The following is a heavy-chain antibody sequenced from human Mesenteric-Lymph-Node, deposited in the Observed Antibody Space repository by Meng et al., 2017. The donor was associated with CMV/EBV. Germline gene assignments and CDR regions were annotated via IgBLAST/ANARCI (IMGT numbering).Heavy chain of an antibody. CDR2: ISHNGDT. V-gene: IGHV4-34*01. CDR3: ARPSERDYYYGMDV. D-gene: IGHD3-3*01. Sequence: SETLSLTCAVYGGSFSGYYWTWIRQPPGQGLEWIGEISHNGDTTYNPSLKSRVTISVDTSKNQFSLKLSSVTAADTAVYYCARPSERDYYYGMDVWGQGTTVTVSS. CDR1: GGSFSGYY. J-gene: IGHJ6*02.